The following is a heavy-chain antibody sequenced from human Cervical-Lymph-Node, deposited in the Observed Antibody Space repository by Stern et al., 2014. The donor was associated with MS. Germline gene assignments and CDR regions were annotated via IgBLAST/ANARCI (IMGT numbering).Heavy chain of an antibody. CDR3: AITDSAWDNPYHFYGMDV. Sequence: VQLGESGAEVKKPWSSVKASCKASGGTLNRNAVSCVRQAPGQWLEWMGVLIPISGKTAYAQKIQDIIKLTSADSTSSAYMHIRSLRSEDTAVFYCAITDSAWDNPYHFYGMDVWGQGTTVTVSS. CDR1: GGTLNRNA. D-gene: IGHD6-19*01. J-gene: IGHJ6*02. V-gene: IGHV1-69*01. CDR2: LIPISGKT.